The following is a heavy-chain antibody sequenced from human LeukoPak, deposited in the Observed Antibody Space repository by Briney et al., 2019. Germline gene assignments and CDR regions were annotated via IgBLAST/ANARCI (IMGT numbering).Heavy chain of an antibody. J-gene: IGHJ6*04. CDR3: ARVPYYYGSGSYHGVYYYYYGMDV. D-gene: IGHD3-10*01. CDR2: INHSGST. V-gene: IGHV4-34*01. CDR1: GGSFSGYY. Sequence: PSETLSLTCAVYGGSFSGYYWSWIRQPPGKGLEWIGEINHSGSTNYNPSLKSRVTISVDTSKNQFSLKLSSVTAADTAVYYCARVPYYYGSGSYHGVYYYYYGMDVWGKGTTVTVSS.